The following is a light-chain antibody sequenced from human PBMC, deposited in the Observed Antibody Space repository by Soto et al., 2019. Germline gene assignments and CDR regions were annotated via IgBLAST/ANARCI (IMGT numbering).Light chain of an antibody. Sequence: QSVLTQPASVSGSPGQSITISCTGTSSDIGGYNYISRYQQLPGKAPKFIIYDVRNRPSGVSNRFSGSRSGNTASLTISGLQAEDEADYYCSSYTSSSTVIFGGGTKVTVL. J-gene: IGLJ2*01. V-gene: IGLV2-14*01. CDR2: DVR. CDR1: SSDIGGYNY. CDR3: SSYTSSSTVI.